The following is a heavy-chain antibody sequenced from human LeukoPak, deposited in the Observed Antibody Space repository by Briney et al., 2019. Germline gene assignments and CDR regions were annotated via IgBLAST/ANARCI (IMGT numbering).Heavy chain of an antibody. CDR2: ISYSGST. Sequence: PETLSLTCTVSGGSIDSYYWSWIRQPPMKGLEWIGYISYSGSTKYNPSLNSRVTISVDTSKNQFSLNLSSVTAVDTALYYCARDKATGWADGFDIWGHGAMVIVFS. CDR3: ARDKATGWADGFDI. D-gene: IGHD6-19*01. J-gene: IGHJ3*02. CDR1: GGSIDSYY. V-gene: IGHV4-59*13.